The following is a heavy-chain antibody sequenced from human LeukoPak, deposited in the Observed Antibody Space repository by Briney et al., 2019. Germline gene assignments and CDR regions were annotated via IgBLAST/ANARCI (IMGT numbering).Heavy chain of an antibody. CDR2: ISSSSSTI. J-gene: IGHJ6*03. CDR3: ARDRSSSGWYDYYYYMDV. D-gene: IGHD6-19*01. Sequence: AGGSLRLSCAASGFTFSSYSMNWVRQAPGKGLEWVSYISSSSSTIYYADSVKGRFTISRDNAKNSLYLQMNSLRAEDTAVYYCARDRSSSGWYDYYYYMDVWGKGTTVTVSS. CDR1: GFTFSSYS. V-gene: IGHV3-48*01.